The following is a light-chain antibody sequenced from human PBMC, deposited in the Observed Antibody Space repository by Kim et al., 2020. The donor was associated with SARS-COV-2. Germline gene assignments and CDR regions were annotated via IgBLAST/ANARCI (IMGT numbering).Light chain of an antibody. Sequence: SPGERATLSCRASQSVTSSYLAWYQQKPGQTPRLLIYGASRRATGIPDRFSGSGSGTDFTLTISRLEPEDFAVYYCQQYGSSPYTFGQGTKLEI. CDR3: QQYGSSPYT. J-gene: IGKJ2*01. CDR1: QSVTSSY. CDR2: GAS. V-gene: IGKV3-20*01.